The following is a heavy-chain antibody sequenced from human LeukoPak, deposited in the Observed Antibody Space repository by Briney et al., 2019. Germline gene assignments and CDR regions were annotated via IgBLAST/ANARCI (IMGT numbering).Heavy chain of an antibody. V-gene: IGHV3-74*01. J-gene: IGHJ4*02. CDR2: IKYDASST. Sequence: GGSLRLSCADSGFTFSSHWMHWVRQDPGKGLVWVSRIKYDASSTSYADSVKGRFTISRDNAKNTLYLQMNSLRAEDTAVYYCARGATYAYYQDYWGQGILVTVSS. D-gene: IGHD1-26*01. CDR3: ARGATYAYYQDY. CDR1: GFTFSSHW.